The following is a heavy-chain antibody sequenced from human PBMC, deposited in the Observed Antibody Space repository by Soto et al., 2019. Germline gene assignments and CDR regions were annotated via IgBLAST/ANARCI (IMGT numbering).Heavy chain of an antibody. CDR3: ARGLVRWYSSAPWEDGMDV. J-gene: IGHJ6*02. V-gene: IGHV1-69*01. CDR2: IIPIFGTA. D-gene: IGHD6-19*01. CDR1: GGTFSSYA. Sequence: QVQLVQSGAEVKKPGSSVKVSCKASGGTFSSYAISWVRQAPGQGLEWMGGIIPIFGTANYAQKFQGRVTITADESTSTAYMELSSLRSEDTAVYYCARGLVRWYSSAPWEDGMDVWGQGTTVTVSS.